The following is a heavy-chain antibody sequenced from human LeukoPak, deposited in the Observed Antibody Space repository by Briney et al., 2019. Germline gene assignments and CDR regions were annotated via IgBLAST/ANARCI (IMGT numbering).Heavy chain of an antibody. Sequence: PGRSLRLSCAASGFTLSNYGMHWVRQAPGKGLEWVAVISYDGSNKYYADSVKGRFTTSRDNSRNTLYLQMNSLRAEDTAVYYCAKDYYFDYWGQGTQVTVSS. CDR1: GFTLSNYG. CDR2: ISYDGSNK. J-gene: IGHJ4*02. V-gene: IGHV3-30*18. CDR3: AKDYYFDY.